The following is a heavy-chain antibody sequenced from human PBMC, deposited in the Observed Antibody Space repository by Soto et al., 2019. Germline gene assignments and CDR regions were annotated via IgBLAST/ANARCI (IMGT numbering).Heavy chain of an antibody. CDR3: ARENNVLPGGYFDY. J-gene: IGHJ4*02. D-gene: IGHD3-10*01. Sequence: PTXTLSLTCAVSGGSLSSGGYSCSWILQPPGKGLEWIGYIYHSGSTYYNPSLKSRVTISVDRSKNQFSLKLSSVTAADTAAYYCARENNVLPGGYFDYWGQGTLVTVSS. V-gene: IGHV4-30-2*01. CDR2: IYHSGST. CDR1: GGSLSSGGYS.